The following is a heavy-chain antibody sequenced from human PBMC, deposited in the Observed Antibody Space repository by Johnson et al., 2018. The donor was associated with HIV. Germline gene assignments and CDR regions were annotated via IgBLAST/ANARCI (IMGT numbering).Heavy chain of an antibody. CDR1: GFTFSSYW. CDR3: ARALYYYDRGDAFDI. V-gene: IGHV3-7*01. Sequence: VQLVESGGCLVQPGGSLRLSCAASGFTFSSYWMSWVRQAPGKGLEWVANIKQDGSEKYYVDSVKGRFTISRDNAKNSLYLQMNSLRAEDTAVYYCARALYYYDRGDAFDIWGQGTMVTVSS. D-gene: IGHD3-22*01. J-gene: IGHJ3*02. CDR2: IKQDGSEK.